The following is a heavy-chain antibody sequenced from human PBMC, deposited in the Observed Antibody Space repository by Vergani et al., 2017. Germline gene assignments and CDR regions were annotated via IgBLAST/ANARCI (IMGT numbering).Heavy chain of an antibody. J-gene: IGHJ4*02. Sequence: QVQLVQSGAEVKKPGSSVKVSCKASGDTFRTYTFNWVRHAPGQGFEWMGGIIPIFGTPKYAQKFQGRVIISADESTSTVYLEVTRLRPEDTAVYFCARDRSVGATTVDYWGQGTLVTVSS. D-gene: IGHD1-26*01. CDR3: ARDRSVGATTVDY. CDR1: GDTFRTYT. CDR2: IIPIFGTP. V-gene: IGHV1-69*12.